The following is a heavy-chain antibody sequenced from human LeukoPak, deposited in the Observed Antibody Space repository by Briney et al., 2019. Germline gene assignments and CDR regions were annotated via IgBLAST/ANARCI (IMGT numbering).Heavy chain of an antibody. Sequence: GASVNVSCKASGYTFNGYYLHWVRPAPGQGLEWMGWINPNSGVTKFAQQFQGRVTMTWDTSVSTAYMELSRLTSDDTAMYYCARFGVVTNDAFDIWGQGTMVTISS. CDR3: ARFGVVTNDAFDI. J-gene: IGHJ3*02. CDR2: INPNSGVT. CDR1: GYTFNGYY. V-gene: IGHV1-2*02. D-gene: IGHD3-3*01.